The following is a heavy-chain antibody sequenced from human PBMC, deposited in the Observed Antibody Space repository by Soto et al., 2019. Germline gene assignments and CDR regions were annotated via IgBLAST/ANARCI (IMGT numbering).Heavy chain of an antibody. Sequence: GGALRLSCAASGFILSSYSMNWVRQAPGKGLEWVAYISSTSGTIYYADSVKGRFTISRDNAKNSLYLQMNSLRDDDTAVYYCARVPGRWQQLTDYWGPGTLVPVSS. CDR3: ARVPGRWQQLTDY. CDR1: GFILSSYS. V-gene: IGHV3-48*02. CDR2: ISSTSGTI. J-gene: IGHJ4*02. D-gene: IGHD6-13*01.